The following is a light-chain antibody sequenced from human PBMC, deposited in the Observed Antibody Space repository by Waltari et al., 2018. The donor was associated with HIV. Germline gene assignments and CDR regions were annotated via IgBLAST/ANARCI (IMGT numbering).Light chain of an antibody. CDR3: AAHAGSKDV. Sequence: QSALTQSPSASGSPGQSVTISCTGTSSDVGAYNYVSWFQQHPGKAPKLMIYDVTKRPSGVPDRFAGAKSGTTAALTSAGLQAEDEADYYCAAHAGSKDVFGGGTRLTVL. CDR2: DVT. CDR1: SSDVGAYNY. J-gene: IGLJ2*01. V-gene: IGLV2-8*01.